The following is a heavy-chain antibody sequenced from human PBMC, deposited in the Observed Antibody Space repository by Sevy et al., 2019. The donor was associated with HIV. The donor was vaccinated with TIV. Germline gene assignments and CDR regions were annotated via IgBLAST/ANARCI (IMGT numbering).Heavy chain of an antibody. CDR1: GYTFTSYG. CDR3: ARVYYYGSGNGYWFDP. Sequence: ASVKVSCKASGYTFTSYGISWVRQAPGQGLEWMGWISAYNGNTNYAQKLQGRVTMTTDTSTSTAYMELRSLRSDDTAVYYCARVYYYGSGNGYWFDPWGQGTLVTVSS. CDR2: ISAYNGNT. D-gene: IGHD3-10*01. J-gene: IGHJ5*02. V-gene: IGHV1-18*01.